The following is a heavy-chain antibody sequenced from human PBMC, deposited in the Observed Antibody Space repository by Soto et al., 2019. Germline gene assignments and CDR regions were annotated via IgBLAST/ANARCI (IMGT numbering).Heavy chain of an antibody. D-gene: IGHD1-26*01. CDR1: GFTFSSYS. V-gene: IGHV3-48*02. Sequence: GSLKLSCAASGFTFSSYSMNLVRQAPGKGLEWVSYISSSSSSIYYADSVKGRFTISRDNAKNSMYLQMNSLRDEDTAVYYCAGSSGSYSGVFDIWGQGTMVTVSS. CDR3: AGSSGSYSGVFDI. CDR2: ISSSSSSI. J-gene: IGHJ3*02.